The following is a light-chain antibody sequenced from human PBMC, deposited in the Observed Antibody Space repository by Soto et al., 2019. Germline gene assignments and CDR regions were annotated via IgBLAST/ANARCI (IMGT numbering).Light chain of an antibody. CDR1: QGVSRK. J-gene: IGKJ4*01. CDR2: GAS. CDR3: QQYHTWPIT. V-gene: IGKV3-15*01. Sequence: DIGMTMSPATLSVDQGERVTFSCRASQGVSRKLAWYQHKPGQAPRLLISGASTGATGIPAGFSGSGSGTEFTLTISSLQSEDCAIYYCQQYHTWPITFGGGTNVDVK.